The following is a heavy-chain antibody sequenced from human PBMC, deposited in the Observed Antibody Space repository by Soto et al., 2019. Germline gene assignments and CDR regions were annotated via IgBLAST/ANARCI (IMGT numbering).Heavy chain of an antibody. Sequence: QVQLVQSGAEVKKPGASVKVSCKVSGYTLTELSMHWVRQAPGKGLEWMGGFDPEDGETIYTQKFQGRVTVTEDTSTDTAYMDLSSLRSEDTAVYYCSTALAFFDYWGQGTLVTVSS. CDR3: STALAFFDY. V-gene: IGHV1-24*01. D-gene: IGHD5-12*01. CDR1: GYTLTELS. CDR2: FDPEDGET. J-gene: IGHJ4*02.